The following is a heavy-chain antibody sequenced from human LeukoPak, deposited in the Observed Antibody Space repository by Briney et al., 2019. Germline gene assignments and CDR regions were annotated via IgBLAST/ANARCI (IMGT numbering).Heavy chain of an antibody. J-gene: IGHJ4*02. D-gene: IGHD4-17*01. Sequence: ASVEVSCKASGYTFTSYYMHWVRQAPGQGLEWMGIVNPSGGSTSYAQKFQGRVTMTRDMSTSTVYMELSSLRSEDTAVYYCARVTTTFDYWGQGTLVTVSS. CDR1: GYTFTSYY. V-gene: IGHV1-46*01. CDR2: VNPSGGST. CDR3: ARVTTTFDY.